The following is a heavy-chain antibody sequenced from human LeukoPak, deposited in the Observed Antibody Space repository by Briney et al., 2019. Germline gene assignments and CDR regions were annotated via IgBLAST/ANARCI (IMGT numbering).Heavy chain of an antibody. D-gene: IGHD1-7*01. CDR1: GFTFSSYS. V-gene: IGHV3-21*01. CDR3: ARDPRTGTGYFDY. Sequence: GGSLRLSCAASGFTFSSYSMNWVRQAPGKGLEWVSSISSSSGYIYYADSVKGRFTISRDNAKNSLYLQMNSLRAEDTAVYYCARDPRTGTGYFDYWGQGTLVTVSS. J-gene: IGHJ4*02. CDR2: ISSSSGYI.